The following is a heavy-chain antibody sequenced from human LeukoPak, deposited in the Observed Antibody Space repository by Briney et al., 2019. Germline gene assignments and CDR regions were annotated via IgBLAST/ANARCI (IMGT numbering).Heavy chain of an antibody. Sequence: KPSETLSLTCTVSGGSISSSSYYWGWIRQPPGKGLEWIGSIYYSGSTYYNPSLKSRVTISVDTSKNQFSLKLSSVTAADTAVYYCASHVLLWFGENNGRFDPWGQGTLVTVSS. CDR1: GGSISSSSYY. CDR2: IYYSGST. CDR3: ASHVLLWFGENNGRFDP. V-gene: IGHV4-39*01. D-gene: IGHD3-10*01. J-gene: IGHJ5*02.